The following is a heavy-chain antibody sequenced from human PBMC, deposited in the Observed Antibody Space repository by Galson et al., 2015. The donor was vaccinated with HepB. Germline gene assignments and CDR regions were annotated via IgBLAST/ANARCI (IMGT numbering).Heavy chain of an antibody. CDR2: ISSSSSTI. CDR3: AREEALRYFDWFRAAPARGWFDP. D-gene: IGHD3-9*01. Sequence: SLRLSCAASGFTFSSYSMNWVRQAPGKGLEWVSYISSSSSTIYYADSVKGRFTISRDNAKNSLYLQMNSLRAEDTAVYYCAREEALRYFDWFRAAPARGWFDPWGQGTLVTVSS. V-gene: IGHV3-48*01. CDR1: GFTFSSYS. J-gene: IGHJ5*02.